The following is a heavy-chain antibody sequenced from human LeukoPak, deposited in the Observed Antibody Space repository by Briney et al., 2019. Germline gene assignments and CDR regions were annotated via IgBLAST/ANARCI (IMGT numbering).Heavy chain of an antibody. Sequence: SETLSLTCTVSGGSISSYYWSWIRQPPGKGLEWIGYIYYSGSTNYNPSLKSRVTISVDTSKNQFSLKLSSVTAADTAVYYCARGWLQSYYFDYWGQGTLVTVSS. CDR3: ARGWLQSYYFDY. CDR2: IYYSGST. V-gene: IGHV4-59*08. D-gene: IGHD5-24*01. J-gene: IGHJ4*02. CDR1: GGSISSYY.